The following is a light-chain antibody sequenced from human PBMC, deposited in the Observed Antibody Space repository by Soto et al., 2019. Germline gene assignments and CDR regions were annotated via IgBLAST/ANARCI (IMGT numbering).Light chain of an antibody. CDR2: DVS. CDR1: SSDVGGYNF. V-gene: IGLV2-14*03. J-gene: IGLJ2*01. Sequence: QSALTQPASVSGSPGQSITISCSGNSSDVGGYNFVSWYQVHPGKAPRLILYDVSSRPSGVSYRFSGSKSANTASLNISRLQAGDEADYYCSSYTTTTSLVVFGGGTKVTVL. CDR3: SSYTTTTSLVV.